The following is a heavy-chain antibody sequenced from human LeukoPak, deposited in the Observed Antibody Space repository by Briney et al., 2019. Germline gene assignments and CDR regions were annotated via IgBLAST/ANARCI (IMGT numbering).Heavy chain of an antibody. CDR2: ISGSGGST. V-gene: IGHV3-23*01. J-gene: IGHJ4*02. CDR3: AKNYDYVWDPLGV. CDR1: GFTFSSYA. Sequence: PGGSLRLSCAASGFTFSSYAMSWVRQAPGKGLEWVSAISGSGGSTYYADSVKGRFTISRDNSKDTLYLQMNSLRAEDTAVYYCAKNYDYVWDPLGVWGQGTLVTVSS. D-gene: IGHD3-16*01.